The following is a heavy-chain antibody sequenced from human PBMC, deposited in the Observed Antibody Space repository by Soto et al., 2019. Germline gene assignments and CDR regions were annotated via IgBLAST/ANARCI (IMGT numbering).Heavy chain of an antibody. CDR2: INTFSSNT. V-gene: IGHV1-18*01. Sequence: QVQLVQSGAEMRKPGASVTVSCKASGYTFTSHGLTWVRQAPGQGLEWMGWINTFSSNTFYAQNLQDRVTLTADKSTNTVCLELRSLRSDDTAVYYCARGSFGSGTYLAYWGQGTLLLVSS. J-gene: IGHJ4*02. CDR1: GYTFTSHG. CDR3: ARGSFGSGTYLAY. D-gene: IGHD3-10*01.